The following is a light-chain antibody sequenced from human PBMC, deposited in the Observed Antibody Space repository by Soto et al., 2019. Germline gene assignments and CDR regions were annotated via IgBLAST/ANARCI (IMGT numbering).Light chain of an antibody. J-gene: IGKJ4*01. CDR2: GVS. CDR1: QNVRSDY. V-gene: IGKV3-20*01. Sequence: ESVLTQSPATLSLSPGDRATLSCRASQNVRSDYFAWYQQKPGQAPSVIIFGVSTRASATPDRFRCSGSGTYLTLTISRLEPDDFALYYCQQYGNSPLTFGGGTKV. CDR3: QQYGNSPLT.